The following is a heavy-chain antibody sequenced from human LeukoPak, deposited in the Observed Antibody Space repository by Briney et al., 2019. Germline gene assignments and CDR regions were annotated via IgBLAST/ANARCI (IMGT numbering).Heavy chain of an antibody. CDR2: IYYSGST. J-gene: IGHJ6*02. CDR3: ARQQSNWASGPGMDV. Sequence: PSETLSLTCSVSGGSIRTSTYYWDWIRQPPRKGLEWIGSIYYSGSTYYNPSLKSRVTISVDTSKNQFSLRLSSVTAADTAMYYCARQQSNWASGPGMDVWGQGTTVTVSS. V-gene: IGHV4-39*01. D-gene: IGHD7-27*01. CDR1: GGSIRTSTYY.